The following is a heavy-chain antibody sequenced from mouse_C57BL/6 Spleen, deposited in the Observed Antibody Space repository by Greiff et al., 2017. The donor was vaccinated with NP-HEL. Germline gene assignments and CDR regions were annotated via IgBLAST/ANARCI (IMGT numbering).Heavy chain of an antibody. Sequence: EVHLVESGGGLVQSGRSLRLSCATSGFTFSDFYMEWVRQAPGKGLEWIAASRNKANDYTTEYSASVKGRFIVSRDTSQSILYLQMNALRAEDTAIYYCARDADWDVGYAMDYWGQGTSVTVSS. J-gene: IGHJ4*01. D-gene: IGHD4-1*01. V-gene: IGHV7-1*01. CDR3: ARDADWDVGYAMDY. CDR1: GFTFSDFY. CDR2: SRNKANDYTT.